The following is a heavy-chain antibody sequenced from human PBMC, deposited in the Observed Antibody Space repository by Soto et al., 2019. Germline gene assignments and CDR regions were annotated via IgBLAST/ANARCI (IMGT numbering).Heavy chain of an antibody. J-gene: IGHJ4*02. CDR1: GGSVSSGSYY. D-gene: IGHD5-12*01. CDR2: IYYSGST. V-gene: IGHV4-61*01. Sequence: QVQLQESGPGLVKPSETLSLTCTVSGGSVSSGSYYWSWMRQPPGKGLEWIGYIYYSGSTNYNPSLKRRVTISVDTSKNQFPLKLSAVTAADTAVYYCAREGGGYNSFDYWGQGTLVTVSS. CDR3: AREGGGYNSFDY.